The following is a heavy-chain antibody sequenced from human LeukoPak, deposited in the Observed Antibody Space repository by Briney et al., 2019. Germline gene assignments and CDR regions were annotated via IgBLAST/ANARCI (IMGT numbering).Heavy chain of an antibody. CDR1: GFTFSSYA. CDR3: ARGGLYGSCSYDY. J-gene: IGHJ4*02. CDR2: ISYDGSNK. D-gene: IGHD3-10*01. Sequence: GGSLRLSCAASGFTFSSYAMHWVRQAPGKGLGWVAVISYDGSNKYYADSVKGRFTISRDNSKNTLYLQMSSLRAEDTAVYYCARGGLYGSCSYDYWGQGTLVTVSS. V-gene: IGHV3-30-3*01.